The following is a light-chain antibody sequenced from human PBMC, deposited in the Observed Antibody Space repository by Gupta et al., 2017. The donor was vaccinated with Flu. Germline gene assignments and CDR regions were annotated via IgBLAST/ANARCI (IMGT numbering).Light chain of an antibody. CDR2: AAS. J-gene: IGKJ4*01. CDR1: QGIRSY. V-gene: IGKV1D-8*01. CDR3: QQYDKLPPT. Sequence: VIWMTQSPSLLSASTGDRVTISCRMSQGIRSYLAWYQQKPGKAPELLIYAASTLQSGVPSRFSGSGSGTDFTLTISHLQSEDFAIYYCQQYDKLPPTFGGGTTVEIK.